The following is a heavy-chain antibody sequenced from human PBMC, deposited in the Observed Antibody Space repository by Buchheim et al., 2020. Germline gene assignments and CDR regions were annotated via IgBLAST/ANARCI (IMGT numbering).Heavy chain of an antibody. CDR3: ARDPASYCSSTSCYAGKPFDY. Sequence: QVQLVQSGAEVKKPGASVKVSCKASGYTFTSYYMHWVRQAPGQGLEWMGIINPSGGSTSYAQKFQGRVTMTMDTSTSTVYMELSSLRSEDTVVYYCARDPASYCSSTSCYAGKPFDYWGQGTL. CDR2: INPSGGST. CDR1: GYTFTSYY. V-gene: IGHV1-46*01. D-gene: IGHD2-2*01. J-gene: IGHJ4*02.